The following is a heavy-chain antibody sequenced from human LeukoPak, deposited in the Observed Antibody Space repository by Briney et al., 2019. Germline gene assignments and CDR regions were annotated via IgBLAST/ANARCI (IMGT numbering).Heavy chain of an antibody. CDR2: IYYSGST. V-gene: IGHV4-59*08. D-gene: IGHD1-14*01. Sequence: SETLSLTCTVSGGSISSYYWSWIRQPPGKGLEWIGYIYYSGSTNYNPSLKSRVTISVDTSKNQFSLKLSSVTAADTAVYYCARHTPTVPLDYWGQGTLVTVSS. J-gene: IGHJ4*02. CDR1: GGSISSYY. CDR3: ARHTPTVPLDY.